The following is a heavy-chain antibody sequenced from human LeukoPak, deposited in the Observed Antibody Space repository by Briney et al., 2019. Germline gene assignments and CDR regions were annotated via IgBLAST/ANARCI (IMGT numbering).Heavy chain of an antibody. CDR1: GGSITSHS. Sequence: SETLSLTCTVSGGSITSHSWSWIRQPPGKGLEWIGYIFYSGHTNYNPSLRSRITISVDTSKTQFSLRLTSVTAADTAVYYCARDTDRRSSPGSWFDPWGQGTLVTVSS. CDR2: IFYSGHT. CDR3: ARDTDRRSSPGSWFDP. V-gene: IGHV4-59*11. J-gene: IGHJ5*02. D-gene: IGHD2-15*01.